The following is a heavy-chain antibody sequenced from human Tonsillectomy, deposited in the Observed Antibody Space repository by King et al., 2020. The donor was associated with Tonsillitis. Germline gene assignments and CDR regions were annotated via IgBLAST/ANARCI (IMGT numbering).Heavy chain of an antibody. CDR2: IRSKAENYAT. CDR3: ATSYTSGWTEFFDF. CDR1: GFRFSDST. V-gene: IGHV3-73*02. D-gene: IGHD6-19*01. J-gene: IGHJ4*02. Sequence: EVQLVESGGGLVQPGGSLRLSCAASGFRFSDSTMHWVRQASGKGLEWLSLIRSKAENYATDYAASAIGRFSISRDDSHQTAFLQMDSLKTEDTAVYYCATSYTSGWTEFFDFWGQGILVTVSS.